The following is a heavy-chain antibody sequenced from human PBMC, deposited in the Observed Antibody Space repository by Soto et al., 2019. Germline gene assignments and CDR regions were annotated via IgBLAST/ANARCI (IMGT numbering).Heavy chain of an antibody. CDR3: ARDPEATFPLFYGMDV. D-gene: IGHD5-12*01. J-gene: IGHJ6*02. Sequence: GASVKVSCKASGGTFSSYAISWVRQAPGQGLEWMGGIIPIFGTANYAQKFQGRVTITADESTSTAYMELSSLRSEDTAVYYCARDPEATFPLFYGMDVWGQGTTVTVSS. V-gene: IGHV1-69*13. CDR2: IIPIFGTA. CDR1: GGTFSSYA.